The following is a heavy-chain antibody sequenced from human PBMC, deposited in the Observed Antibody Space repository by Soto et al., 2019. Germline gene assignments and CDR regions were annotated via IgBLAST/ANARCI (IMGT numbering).Heavy chain of an antibody. CDR1: GGSFSGYY. D-gene: IGHD6-13*01. CDR3: AREGPYSRDTLYYFDY. J-gene: IGHJ4*02. V-gene: IGHV4-34*01. Sequence: SETLSLTCAVYGGSFSGYYWSWIRQPPGKGLEWIGEINHSGSTNYNPSLKSRVTISVDTSKNQFSLKLSSVTAADTAVYYCAREGPYSRDTLYYFDYWGQGTLVTVSS. CDR2: INHSGST.